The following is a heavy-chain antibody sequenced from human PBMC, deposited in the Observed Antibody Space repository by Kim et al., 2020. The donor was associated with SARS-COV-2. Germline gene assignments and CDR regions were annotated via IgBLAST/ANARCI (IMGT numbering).Heavy chain of an antibody. Sequence: PSFQGQVTISADKSISTAYLQWSSLKASDTAMYYCARSPSGSYQTHYFDYWGQGTLVTVSS. J-gene: IGHJ4*02. V-gene: IGHV5-51*01. D-gene: IGHD1-26*01. CDR3: ARSPSGSYQTHYFDY.